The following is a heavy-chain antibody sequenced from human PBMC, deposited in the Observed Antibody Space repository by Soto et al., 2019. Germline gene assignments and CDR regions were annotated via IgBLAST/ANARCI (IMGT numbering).Heavy chain of an antibody. J-gene: IGHJ6*02. CDR2: ISSGGSFI. CDR3: ARPRYYEGSVPGYGMAV. CDR1: GFTFSDYY. V-gene: IGHV3-11*01. Sequence: QVQLVESGGGLVKPGGSLRLSCAASGFTFSDYYMSWIRQAPGKGLEYISYISSGGSFIYYAGSVKGRFTISRDTAKTSLYLQMNSRIAESTALYYCARPRYYEGSVPGYGMAVWGQANTVTVSS. D-gene: IGHD3-16*01.